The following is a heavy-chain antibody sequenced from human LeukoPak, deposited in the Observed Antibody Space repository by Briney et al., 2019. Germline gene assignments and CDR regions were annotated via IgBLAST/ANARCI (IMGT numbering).Heavy chain of an antibody. CDR3: ARVGDHYHWYLDV. V-gene: IGHV3-53*01. CDR2: LYSGGST. Sequence: GGSLRLSCEGSGFSVSTNYMNWVRQAPGKGLEWVSILYSGGSTYYADSVKGGFTVSRDSSKNTLYLHMNNRISDDAAVYYCARVGDHYHWYLDVWGRGTLVTASS. D-gene: IGHD3-10*01. J-gene: IGHJ2*01. CDR1: GFSVSTNY.